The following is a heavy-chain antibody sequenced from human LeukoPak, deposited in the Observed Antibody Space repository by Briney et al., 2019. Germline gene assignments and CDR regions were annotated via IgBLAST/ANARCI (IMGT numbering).Heavy chain of an antibody. Sequence: GGSLRLSCAASGFTFSSYWMHWVRQAPGKGLVWVSRINSDGSSTSYADSVKGRFTISRDNAKNTLYLQMNSLRAEDTAVYYCAKGDYGDYEYAFDIWGQGTMVTVSS. CDR3: AKGDYGDYEYAFDI. V-gene: IGHV3-74*01. CDR2: INSDGSST. D-gene: IGHD4-17*01. CDR1: GFTFSSYW. J-gene: IGHJ3*02.